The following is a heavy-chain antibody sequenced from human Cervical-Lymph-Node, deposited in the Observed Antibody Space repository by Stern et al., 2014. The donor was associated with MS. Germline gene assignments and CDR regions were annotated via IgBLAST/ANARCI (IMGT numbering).Heavy chain of an antibody. CDR1: GFTFSSYS. V-gene: IGHV3-21*01. Sequence: EVQLVESGGGLVKPGGYLRLSCAASGFTFSSYSMNWVRQAPGKGLEWVSSISSSSSYIYYADSVKGRFTISRDNAKNSLYLQMNSLRAEDTAVYYCARAEGDWFDPWGQGTLVTVSS. CDR3: ARAEGDWFDP. CDR2: ISSSSSYI. J-gene: IGHJ5*02.